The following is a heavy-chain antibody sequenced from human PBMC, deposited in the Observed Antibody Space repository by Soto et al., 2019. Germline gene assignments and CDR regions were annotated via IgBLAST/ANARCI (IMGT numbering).Heavy chain of an antibody. D-gene: IGHD6-13*01. Sequence: QITLKESGPTLVKPTQTLTLTCTCSGFSLSTSGVGVGWIRQPPGKALEWLALIFWNDDNRYSPSLKSRLTITKDTSKTQVFLTMTNMDPMDTATYYCVPEMAAAVDYWGQGTLVTVYS. V-gene: IGHV2-5*01. CDR1: GFSLSTSGVG. J-gene: IGHJ4*02. CDR2: IFWNDDN. CDR3: VPEMAAAVDY.